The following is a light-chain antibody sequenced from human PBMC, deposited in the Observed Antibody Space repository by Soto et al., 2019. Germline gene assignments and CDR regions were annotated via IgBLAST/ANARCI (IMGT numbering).Light chain of an antibody. CDR1: QSISGW. CDR3: LQYNTYRT. J-gene: IGKJ1*01. Sequence: DIQMTQSPSTLSASVGDRVTITCRASQSISGWLAWYQQKPGKAPNLLIYDASSLESGVPSRFSGSGSGTEFTLTISSLQPDDFATYWCLQYNTYRTFGQGTKVEIK. V-gene: IGKV1-5*01. CDR2: DAS.